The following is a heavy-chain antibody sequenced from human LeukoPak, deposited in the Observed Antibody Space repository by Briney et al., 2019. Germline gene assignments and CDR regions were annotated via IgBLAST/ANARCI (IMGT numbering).Heavy chain of an antibody. J-gene: IGHJ4*02. V-gene: IGHV4-39*07. CDR2: IYYTGST. CDR3: ARSWGYDFWSGSLLDY. CDR1: GASISSTSHY. Sequence: SGTLSLTCTVSGASISSTSHYWGWIRQPPGKGLEWVGSIYYTGSTYQNPSLKSRVTMSLDMSKNQFSLELSSVTAADTAVYHCARSWGYDFWSGSLLDYWGQGTLVTVFS. D-gene: IGHD3-3*01.